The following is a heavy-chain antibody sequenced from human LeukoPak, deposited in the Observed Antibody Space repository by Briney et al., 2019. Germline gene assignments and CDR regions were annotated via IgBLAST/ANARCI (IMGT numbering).Heavy chain of an antibody. CDR2: IRYDGTNK. CDR3: ARDYGGSSPFDY. V-gene: IGHV3-30*02. D-gene: IGHD4-23*01. J-gene: IGHJ4*02. Sequence: GGSLRLSCAASGFTFSSYGMHWVRQAPGKGLEWVAFIRYDGTNKYYADSVKGRFTISRDNSKNTLYLQMNSLRAEDTAVYYCARDYGGSSPFDYWGQGTLVTVSS. CDR1: GFTFSSYG.